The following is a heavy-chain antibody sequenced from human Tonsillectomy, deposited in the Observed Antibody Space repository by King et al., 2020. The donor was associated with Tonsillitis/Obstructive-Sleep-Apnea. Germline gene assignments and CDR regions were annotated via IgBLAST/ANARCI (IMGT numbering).Heavy chain of an antibody. D-gene: IGHD3-3*01. CDR1: GGSIRNYY. CDR3: ARGSTYYDFWSGSVAFDI. CDR2: IYYSGST. J-gene: IGHJ3*02. Sequence: VQLQESGPGLVKSSETLSLTCTVSGGSIRNYYWNLLRQPPGKGLEWLGYIYYSGSTNYNPSLTSRVTISVDTSKNQFSLKLSSVTAADTAVYYCARGSTYYDFWSGSVAFDIWGQGTMVTVSS. V-gene: IGHV4-59*01.